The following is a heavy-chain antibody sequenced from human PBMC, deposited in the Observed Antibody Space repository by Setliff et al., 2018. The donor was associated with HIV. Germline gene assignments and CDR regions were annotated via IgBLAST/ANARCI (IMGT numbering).Heavy chain of an antibody. J-gene: IGHJ6*03. D-gene: IGHD4-17*01. V-gene: IGHV1-18*01. CDR1: GYTLTNYG. CDR3: ARVIDYGVLYWSYYMDV. CDR2: ISADNGDT. Sequence: ASVKVSCKASGYTLTNYGISWVRQAPGQGLEWMGWISADNGDTNYPQKLQGRVTMTTDTSTSTAYMELRSLRPDDTAVYYCARVIDYGVLYWSYYMDVWGKGTTVTAP.